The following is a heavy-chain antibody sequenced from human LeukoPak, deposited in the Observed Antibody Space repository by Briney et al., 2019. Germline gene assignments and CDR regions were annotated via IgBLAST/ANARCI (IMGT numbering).Heavy chain of an antibody. CDR3: ARHKDYGDYFDY. D-gene: IGHD4-17*01. Sequence: PSETLSLTCTVSGGSITTHFWTWVRQPPGKGLEWIGYVHYSESSNYNPSLKSRITMSPDTSKNQISLRLASVTAADTAAYYCARHKDYGDYFDYWGQGTLVTVSS. CDR2: VHYSESS. J-gene: IGHJ4*02. V-gene: IGHV4-59*08. CDR1: GGSITTHF.